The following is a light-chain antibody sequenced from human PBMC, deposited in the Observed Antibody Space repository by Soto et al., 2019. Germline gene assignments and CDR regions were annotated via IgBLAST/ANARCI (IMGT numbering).Light chain of an antibody. J-gene: IGKJ1*01. CDR3: QQRSNWPPT. CDR2: DAS. V-gene: IGKV3-11*01. CDR1: QSVSRN. Sequence: EIVLTQSPATLSLSPGERATLSCRASQSVSRNLAWYQQKPGQAPRLLIYDASNRATGIPARFSGSGSGTDFTLTISSLEPEDFAVYYCQQRSNWPPTFGQGTKVEIK.